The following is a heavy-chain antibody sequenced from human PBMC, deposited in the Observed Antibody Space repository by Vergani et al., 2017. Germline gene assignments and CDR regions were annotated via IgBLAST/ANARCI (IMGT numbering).Heavy chain of an antibody. V-gene: IGHV1-69*01. CDR2: IIPIMGTA. Sequence: QVQLVQSGAEVKKPGSSVKVSCKASGGTFSSYTISWVRQAPGQGLEWMGGIIPIMGTAKYAQKLQGRVTISADESTSTAYMELNSLRSEDTAVYYCARLRPADYWGQGSLVTVSS. CDR1: GGTFSSYT. D-gene: IGHD2-2*01. J-gene: IGHJ4*02. CDR3: ARLRPADY.